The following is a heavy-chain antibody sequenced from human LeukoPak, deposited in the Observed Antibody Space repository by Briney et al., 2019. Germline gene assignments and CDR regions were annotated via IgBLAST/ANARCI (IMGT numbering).Heavy chain of an antibody. D-gene: IGHD2-2*01. J-gene: IGHJ4*02. CDR2: IYPGDSDT. Sequence: GESLKISCKGSGYSFTSYWIGWVRQMPGKGLEWMGIIYPGDSDTRYSPSFQGQVTISADKSISTAYLQWSSLKASDTAMYYCARGGPGYCSSTSCYVWDGSWANDYWGQGTLATVSS. CDR1: GYSFTSYW. V-gene: IGHV5-51*01. CDR3: ARGGPGYCSSTSCYVWDGSWANDY.